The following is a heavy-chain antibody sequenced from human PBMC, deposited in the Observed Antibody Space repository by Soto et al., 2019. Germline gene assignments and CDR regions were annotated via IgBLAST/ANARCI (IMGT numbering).Heavy chain of an antibody. V-gene: IGHV3-21*01. J-gene: IGHJ6*02. CDR1: RFIFDIYS. CDR2: ISSSSSYI. Sequence: EVQLVESGGGLVKPGGSLRLSCAASRFIFDIYSMTWVRQAPGKGLEWVSSISSSSSYIYYADSVKGRFTISRDNAENSLYLQMSSLRADDTAVYYCARDRGAASDIRYYYYGIDVWGQGTTVTVSS. CDR3: ARDRGAASDIRYYYYGIDV. D-gene: IGHD3-10*01.